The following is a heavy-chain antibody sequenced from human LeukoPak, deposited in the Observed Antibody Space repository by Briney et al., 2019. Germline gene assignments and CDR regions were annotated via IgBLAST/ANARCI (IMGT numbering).Heavy chain of an antibody. CDR1: GGTLSSYA. J-gene: IGHJ4*02. CDR2: IISIFGTE. V-gene: IGHV1-69*05. Sequence: GASVKVFCKSSGGTLSSYAISWVRQAPGRGLEWMVRIISIFGTENYEQRFQGSVTITTDDSMSTAYMELNSLTSEDTAIYYCARGIAEEDQGFFDYWGQGTLVTVSS. CDR3: ARGIAEEDQGFFDY.